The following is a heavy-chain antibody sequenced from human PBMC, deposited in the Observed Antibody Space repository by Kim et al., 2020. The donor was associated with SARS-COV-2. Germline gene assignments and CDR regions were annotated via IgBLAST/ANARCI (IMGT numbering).Heavy chain of an antibody. D-gene: IGHD3-22*01. CDR3: ARASGITMIVVVTAYGMDV. Sequence: ASVKVSCKASGYTFTSYYINWVRQAPGQGLEWMGMINPSGGSTSYAQKFQGRVTMTRDTSTSTAYMELSSLRSEDTAVYYCARASGITMIVVVTAYGMDVWGHGTTVSLS. CDR2: INPSGGST. J-gene: IGHJ6*02. CDR1: GYTFTSYY. V-gene: IGHV1-46*01.